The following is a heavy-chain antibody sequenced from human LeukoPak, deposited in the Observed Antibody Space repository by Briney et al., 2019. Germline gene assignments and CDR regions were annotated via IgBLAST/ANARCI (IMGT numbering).Heavy chain of an antibody. V-gene: IGHV1-2*02. Sequence: GASVKVSCKASGYTFTGYYLHWLRQAPGHGLEWMGWINPNRGDTNYAQKFQGRVTMTTDTSTSTAYMELRSLRSDDTAVYYCARDGFRYFGSGSYYVGSWLDPWGQGTLVTVSS. CDR1: GYTFTGYY. J-gene: IGHJ5*02. D-gene: IGHD3-10*01. CDR3: ARDGFRYFGSGSYYVGSWLDP. CDR2: INPNRGDT.